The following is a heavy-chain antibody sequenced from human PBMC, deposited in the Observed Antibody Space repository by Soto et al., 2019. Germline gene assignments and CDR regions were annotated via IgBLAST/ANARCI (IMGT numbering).Heavy chain of an antibody. CDR3: VVMGNVVVSNPSSCDY. D-gene: IGHD2-2*03. J-gene: IGHJ4*02. Sequence: QVQLVQSGAEVKKPGSSVKVSCKASGATFSGYAINWVRQAPGQGLEWLGRIVPIFETLNYAERFQGRVAITADESTTTVYMELTNLKHEDTAVYYCVVMGNVVVSNPSSCDYWGQGTQVTVSS. V-gene: IGHV1-69*18. CDR2: IVPIFETL. CDR1: GATFSGYA.